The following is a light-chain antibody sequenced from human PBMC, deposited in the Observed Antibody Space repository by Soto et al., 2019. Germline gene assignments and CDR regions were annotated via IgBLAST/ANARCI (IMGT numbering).Light chain of an antibody. V-gene: IGKV3-11*01. CDR3: QQRTNWPLT. J-gene: IGKJ3*01. CDR2: DAS. CDR1: QSVSSY. Sequence: IAFTESPSSLSLSPGGRATLSCRASQSVSSYLAWYQQKPGQAPRLLIYDASNRATGIPARFSGSGSGTDFTLTISSLEPEDFAVYYCQQRTNWPLTFGPGTKVDIK.